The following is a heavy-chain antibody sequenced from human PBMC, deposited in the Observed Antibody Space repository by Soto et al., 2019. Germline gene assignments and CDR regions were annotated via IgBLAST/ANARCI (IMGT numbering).Heavy chain of an antibody. CDR3: ARAPHLYYYDSSGYYYFDY. CDR2: IIPIFGTA. Sequence: EASVKVSCKASGGTFSSYAISWVRQAPGQGLEWMGGIIPIFGTANYAQKFQGRVTITADESTSTAYMELSSLRSEDTAVYYCARAPHLYYYDSSGYYYFDYWGQGTLVTVSS. J-gene: IGHJ4*02. V-gene: IGHV1-69*13. D-gene: IGHD3-22*01. CDR1: GGTFSSYA.